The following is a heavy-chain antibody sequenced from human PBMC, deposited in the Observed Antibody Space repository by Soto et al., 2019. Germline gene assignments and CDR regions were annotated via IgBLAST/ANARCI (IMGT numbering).Heavy chain of an antibody. D-gene: IGHD5-18*01. CDR1: GFTFSDNL. V-gene: IGHV1-3*01. Sequence: QVQLVQSGADLKKPGASVNISCTASGFTFSDNLINWVRQLPGQGLEGMGWLNQDPGNPRNSETFQGRVTISRHPSASIAYLELSGLENEDTALYFCARDIQSVGPRANDAFDVWGQGTMITVSS. CDR2: LNQDPGNP. J-gene: IGHJ3*01. CDR3: ARDIQSVGPRANDAFDV.